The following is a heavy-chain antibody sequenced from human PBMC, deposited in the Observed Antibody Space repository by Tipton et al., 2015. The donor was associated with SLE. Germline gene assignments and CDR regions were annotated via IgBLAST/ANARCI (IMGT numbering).Heavy chain of an antibody. V-gene: IGHV3-30*04. D-gene: IGHD2-2*01. CDR1: GFTFSNYA. Sequence: SLRLSCAASGFTFSNYAMHWVRQAPGKGLEWVAVISYDGSNKYYADSVKGRFTISRDNSKNTLYLQMNSLRPEDTAVYFCAKDGKLGYCDSTSCGTRDYWGQGTLVTV. J-gene: IGHJ4*02. CDR3: AKDGKLGYCDSTSCGTRDY. CDR2: ISYDGSNK.